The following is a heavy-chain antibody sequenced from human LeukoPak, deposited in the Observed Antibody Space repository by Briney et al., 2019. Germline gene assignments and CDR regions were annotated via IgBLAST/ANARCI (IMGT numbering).Heavy chain of an antibody. V-gene: IGHV3-48*01. CDR2: ISSSSSTI. CDR1: GFTFSSYS. D-gene: IGHD4/OR15-4a*01. Sequence: GGSLRLSCAASGFTFSSYSMNWVRQAPGKGLEWVSYISSSSSTIYYTDSVKGRFTISRDNSKNTLYLQMNSLRAEDTAVYYCARRAGAYSHPYDYWGQGTLVTVSS. CDR3: ARRAGAYSHPYDY. J-gene: IGHJ4*02.